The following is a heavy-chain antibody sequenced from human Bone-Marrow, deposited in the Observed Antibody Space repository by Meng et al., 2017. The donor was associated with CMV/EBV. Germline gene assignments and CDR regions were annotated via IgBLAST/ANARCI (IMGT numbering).Heavy chain of an antibody. CDR2: LFHDGDT. V-gene: IGHV4-61*01. CDR3: ARESIDFGEPWRGDYGMDV. J-gene: IGHJ6*02. CDR1: GASISSSSFY. D-gene: IGHD4-17*01. Sequence: GSLRLPCTVSGASISSSSFYWNWIRQPPGKGLEWIGSLFHDGDTNYSPSLKGRISISPDTSKNQFSLKVTSLTSADTAVYYCARESIDFGEPWRGDYGMDVWGQGTTVTVSS.